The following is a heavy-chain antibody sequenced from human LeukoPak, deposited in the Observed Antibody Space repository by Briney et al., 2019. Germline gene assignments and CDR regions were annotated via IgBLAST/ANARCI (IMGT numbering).Heavy chain of an antibody. CDR2: MNPNSGNT. Sequence: GASVKVSCKASGYTFTSYDINWVRQATGQGLEWMGWMNPNSGNTGYAQKFQGRVTMTRNTSISTAYMELSSLRSEDTAVYYCAGVGVVISTQYYYYYGMDVWGQGTTVTVSS. J-gene: IGHJ6*02. D-gene: IGHD3-3*01. V-gene: IGHV1-8*01. CDR1: GYTFTSYD. CDR3: AGVGVVISTQYYYYYGMDV.